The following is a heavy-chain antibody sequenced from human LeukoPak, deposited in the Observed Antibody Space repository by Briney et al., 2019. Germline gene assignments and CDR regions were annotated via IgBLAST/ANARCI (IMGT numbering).Heavy chain of an antibody. CDR1: GGTFSSYA. CDR2: IIPIFGTA. D-gene: IGHD5-18*01. V-gene: IGHV1-69*06. Sequence: GASVKVSCKASGGTFSSYAISWVRQAPGQGLEWMGGIIPIFGTANYAQKFQGRVTITADKSTSTAYMELSSLRSEDTAVYYCARDLGYSSGPSNWFDPWGQGTLVTVSS. J-gene: IGHJ5*02. CDR3: ARDLGYSSGPSNWFDP.